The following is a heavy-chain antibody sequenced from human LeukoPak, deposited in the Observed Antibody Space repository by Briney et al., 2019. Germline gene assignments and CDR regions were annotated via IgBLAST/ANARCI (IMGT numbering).Heavy chain of an antibody. V-gene: IGHV2-26*01. CDR2: IFSNDEK. CDR3: ARSGGYCSGGTCFHFDY. Sequence: SGPVLVKPTETLTLTCTVSGFSLSNARMGVSWIRQSPGKALEWLAHIFSNDEKSYSTSLKSRLTISKDTSKSQVVLTMTNMDPVDTATYYCARSGGYCSGGTCFHFDYWGQGTLVTVSS. J-gene: IGHJ4*02. D-gene: IGHD2-15*01. CDR1: GFSLSNARMG.